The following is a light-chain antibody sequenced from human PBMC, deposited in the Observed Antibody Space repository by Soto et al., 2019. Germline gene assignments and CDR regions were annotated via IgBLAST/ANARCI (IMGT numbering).Light chain of an antibody. CDR3: LLLYSGNRRV. CDR1: TGAVTTGHY. V-gene: IGLV7-46*01. CDR2: DIN. J-gene: IGLJ1*01. Sequence: QAVLTQAPSVTVSPGGTVTLTCASSTGAVTTGHYPYWFQQKPGQTPRTLIYDINNRESWTPARFSGSLLGGKAALTLSGAQPEDEATYYCLLLYSGNRRVFGAGTKLTVL.